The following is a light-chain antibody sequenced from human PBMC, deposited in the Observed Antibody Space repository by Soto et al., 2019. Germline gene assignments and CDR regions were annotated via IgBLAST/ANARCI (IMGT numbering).Light chain of an antibody. CDR3: QQANTFPLT. CDR1: QGIYTW. J-gene: IGKJ4*01. CDR2: DSS. Sequence: DIQMTQSPSSVSASVGDRVTITCRASQGIYTWLAWYQQKPGKAPKLLISDSSSLQDGVPSRFSGFGSGTEFTLTISSLQPEDFATYYWQQANTFPLTFVGGTKVEI. V-gene: IGKV1D-12*01.